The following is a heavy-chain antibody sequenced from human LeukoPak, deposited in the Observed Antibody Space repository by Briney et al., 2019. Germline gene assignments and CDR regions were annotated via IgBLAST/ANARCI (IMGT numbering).Heavy chain of an antibody. CDR2: LYSGGST. V-gene: IGHV3-53*01. J-gene: IGHJ4*02. D-gene: IGHD1-26*01. CDR3: VRSGGY. CDR1: GFSVSSDY. Sequence: GGSLRLSCVASGFSVSSDYMTWVRQAPGKGLEWVSVLYSGGSTYYADSVKGRFTISRDNSKNTLYLQMNNLRVEDTAVYYCVRSGGYWGQGTLLTVSS.